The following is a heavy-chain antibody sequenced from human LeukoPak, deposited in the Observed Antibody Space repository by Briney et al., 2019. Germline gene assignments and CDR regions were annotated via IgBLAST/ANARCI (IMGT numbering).Heavy chain of an antibody. V-gene: IGHV1-69*05. CDR2: IIPIFGTA. J-gene: IGHJ4*02. Sequence: ASVKVSCKASGGTFSSYAISWVRQAPGQGLEWMGGIIPIFGTANYAQKFQGRVTITMDESTSTAYMELSSLRSEDTAVYYCARADTAMVTFDYWGQGTLVTVSS. D-gene: IGHD5-18*01. CDR3: ARADTAMVTFDY. CDR1: GGTFSSYA.